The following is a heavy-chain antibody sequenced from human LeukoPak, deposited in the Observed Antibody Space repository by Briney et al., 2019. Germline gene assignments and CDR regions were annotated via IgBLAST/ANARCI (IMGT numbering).Heavy chain of an antibody. D-gene: IGHD3-16*01. CDR2: LSVSGGTT. CDR1: GFSFSGYA. CDR3: ARMSGGGLFSYYFDY. Sequence: PGGSLRLSCAASGFSFSGYAMNWVRQAPGKGLEWVSSLSVSGGTTCYTDSVKGRFTVSRDNSRDTLYLQMHSLRVEDTAVYYCARMSGGGLFSYYFDYWGQGILVTVPS. J-gene: IGHJ4*02. V-gene: IGHV3-23*01.